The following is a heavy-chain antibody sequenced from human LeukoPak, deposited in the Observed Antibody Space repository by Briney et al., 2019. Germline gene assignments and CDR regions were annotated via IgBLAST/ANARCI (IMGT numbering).Heavy chain of an antibody. Sequence: GESLKISCKGSGYSFTSYWIGWVRQMPGIGLEWMGIIYPGDSDSRYSPSFQGQVTISTDKSISTAYLQWSSLKASDTAMYYCARQVAYTSGRTFDFWGQGTLVTVSS. J-gene: IGHJ4*02. CDR2: IYPGDSDS. D-gene: IGHD6-19*01. CDR3: ARQVAYTSGRTFDF. CDR1: GYSFTSYW. V-gene: IGHV5-51*01.